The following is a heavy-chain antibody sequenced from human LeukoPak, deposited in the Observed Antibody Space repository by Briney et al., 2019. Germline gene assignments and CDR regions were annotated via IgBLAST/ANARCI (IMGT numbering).Heavy chain of an antibody. CDR1: GFTFSSYA. CDR2: ISYDGSNK. Sequence: GGSLRLSCAASGFTFSSYAMHWVRQAPGKGLEWVAVISYDGSNKYYADSVKGRFTISRDNSKNTLYLQMNSLRAEDTAVYYCARACSGYSSAEYFQHWGQGTLVTVSS. D-gene: IGHD3-10*02. CDR3: ARACSGYSSAEYFQH. V-gene: IGHV3-30-3*01. J-gene: IGHJ1*01.